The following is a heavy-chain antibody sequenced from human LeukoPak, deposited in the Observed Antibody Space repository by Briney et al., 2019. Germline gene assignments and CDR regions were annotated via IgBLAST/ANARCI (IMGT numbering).Heavy chain of an antibody. V-gene: IGHV3-15*01. CDR3: ASTVNYYDSSGYSYYFDY. CDR2: IKSKAHGGTT. D-gene: IGHD3-22*01. CDR1: GLTFSNVW. Sequence: GGSLRLSCVVSGLTFSNVWMSWVRQAPGKGLEWVGRIKSKAHGGTTDYAAPVYGRFTVSRDDSENTLYLQMNSLQTEDTAVYYCASTVNYYDSSGYSYYFDYWGQGTLVTVSS. J-gene: IGHJ4*02.